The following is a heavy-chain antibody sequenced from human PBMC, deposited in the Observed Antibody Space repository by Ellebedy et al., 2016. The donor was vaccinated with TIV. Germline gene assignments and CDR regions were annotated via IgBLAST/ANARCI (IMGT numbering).Heavy chain of an antibody. Sequence: GGSLRLSCAASGFTFSSYEMNWVRQAPGKGLEWVSYISSSGSTIYYADSVKGRFTISRDNAKNSLYLQMNSLRDEDTAVYYCARAYYYDSSGYVVDAFDIWGQGTMVTVSS. J-gene: IGHJ3*02. V-gene: IGHV3-48*03. CDR3: ARAYYYDSSGYVVDAFDI. D-gene: IGHD3-22*01. CDR1: GFTFSSYE. CDR2: ISSSGSTI.